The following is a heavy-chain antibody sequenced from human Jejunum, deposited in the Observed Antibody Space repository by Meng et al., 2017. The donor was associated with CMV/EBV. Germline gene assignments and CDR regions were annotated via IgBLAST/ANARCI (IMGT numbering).Heavy chain of an antibody. V-gene: IGHV3-23*01. CDR1: LGSYA. Sequence: LGSYAMTWGGKAPGKGLDWVSTISDSGASAYYADTVKGRFTIARENSKNTLYQQINSLRADDTAVYYCAKVLNPPRMRFSYYGMDVWGQGTTVTVSS. D-gene: IGHD3-10*01. CDR2: ISDSGASA. J-gene: IGHJ6*02. CDR3: AKVLNPPRMRFSYYGMDV.